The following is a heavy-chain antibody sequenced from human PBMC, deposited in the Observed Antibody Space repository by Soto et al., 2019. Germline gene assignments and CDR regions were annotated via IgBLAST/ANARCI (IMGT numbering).Heavy chain of an antibody. CDR2: IHHRRST. Sequence: ASETLSLTCIFSGDSISSLGYFWDLVRQPPGEAMEGIGNIHHRRSTNYNPSHKSRVTMSVDTSKNQFSLKLSSVTAADTAVYYCAREGIAARLGAFDIWGQGTMVTVSS. D-gene: IGHD6-6*01. J-gene: IGHJ3*02. CDR1: GDSISSLGYF. V-gene: IGHV4-39*07. CDR3: AREGIAARLGAFDI.